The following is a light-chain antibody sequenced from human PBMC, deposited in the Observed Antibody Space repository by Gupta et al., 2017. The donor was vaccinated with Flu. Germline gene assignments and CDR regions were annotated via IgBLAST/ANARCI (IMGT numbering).Light chain of an antibody. Sequence: DLEMTQSPSSLSASVGDRVTIICRASQTINTYLNWYQWKPGNAPKLLICGVSSLQRGVPSKFSGSGSGRDFTLTISSLYPEDFATYYCHQNFITPNTFGGGTRVESK. CDR2: GVS. V-gene: IGKV1-39*01. CDR3: HQNFITPNT. CDR1: QTINTY. J-gene: IGKJ4*01.